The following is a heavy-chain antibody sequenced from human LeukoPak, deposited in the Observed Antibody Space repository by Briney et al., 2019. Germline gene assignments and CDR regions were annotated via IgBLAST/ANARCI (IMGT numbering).Heavy chain of an antibody. CDR2: INRSGGK. V-gene: IGHV3-23*01. J-gene: IGHJ3*01. CDR3: AQGGYFAFDF. Sequence: GGSLSLSCVASGFAFSTYDMQWVRQAPGKGLEWVSGINRSGGKYYTDSVKGRFTISRDNSKSTLYLEMNSPRADDTAVYYCAQGGYFAFDFWGQGTMVTVSS. CDR1: GFAFSTYD. D-gene: IGHD2-2*03.